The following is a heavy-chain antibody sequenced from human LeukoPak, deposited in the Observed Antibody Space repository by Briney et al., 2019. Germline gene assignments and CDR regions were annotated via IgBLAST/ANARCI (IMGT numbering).Heavy chain of an antibody. Sequence: GGSLRLSCAASGFTFSSYWMSWVRQAPGKGLEWVANIKQDGSEKYYVDSVKGRFTISRDNAKNSLYLQMNSLRAEDTALYYCAKDKAAAGPYYFDYWGQGTLVTVSS. CDR3: AKDKAAAGPYYFDY. CDR2: IKQDGSEK. V-gene: IGHV3-7*03. CDR1: GFTFSSYW. D-gene: IGHD6-13*01. J-gene: IGHJ4*02.